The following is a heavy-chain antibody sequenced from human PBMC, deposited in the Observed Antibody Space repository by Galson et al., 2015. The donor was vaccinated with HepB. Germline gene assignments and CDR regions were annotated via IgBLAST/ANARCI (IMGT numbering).Heavy chain of an antibody. J-gene: IGHJ4*02. D-gene: IGHD2-2*01. CDR1: GGSISSNNW. CDR2: IYHSGST. Sequence: SETLSLTCAVAGGSISSNNWWSWVRQPPGKGLEWIGEIYHSGSTNYNPSLKSRVTISVDKSKNQFSLKLTSVTAADTAVFYCARRSSSTSCYYSYCLDYWGQGTLVTVSS. V-gene: IGHV4-4*02. CDR3: ARRSSSTSCYYSYCLDY.